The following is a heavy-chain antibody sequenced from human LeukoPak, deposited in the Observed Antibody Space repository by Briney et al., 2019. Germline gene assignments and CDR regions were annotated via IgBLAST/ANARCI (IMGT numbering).Heavy chain of an antibody. Sequence: PSETLSLTCAVYGGSFSGYYWIWIRQPPGKGLEWIGEINHSGSTNYNPSLKSRVTISVDTSKKQFSLKLSSVSAADTAVYYCAVGFGELLFDYWGQGTPVTVSS. D-gene: IGHD3-10*01. V-gene: IGHV4-34*01. CDR1: GGSFSGYY. CDR3: AVGFGELLFDY. J-gene: IGHJ4*02. CDR2: INHSGST.